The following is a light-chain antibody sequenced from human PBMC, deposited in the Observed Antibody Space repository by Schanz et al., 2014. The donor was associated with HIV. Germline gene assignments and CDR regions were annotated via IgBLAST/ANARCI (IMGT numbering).Light chain of an antibody. CDR1: QSVNSNF. J-gene: IGKJ1*01. V-gene: IGKV3-20*01. CDR3: QQYGSLPWT. CDR2: GAS. Sequence: DIVLTQSPATLSLSPGERATLSCRASQSVNSNFLGWYQQKPGQAPRLLIFGASNRATGTPDRFSGSESGTDFTLTISRVEPEDYAVYYCQQYGSLPWTFGQGTKVEVK.